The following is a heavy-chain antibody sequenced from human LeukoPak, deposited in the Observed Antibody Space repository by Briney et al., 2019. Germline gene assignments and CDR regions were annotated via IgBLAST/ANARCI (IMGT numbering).Heavy chain of an antibody. V-gene: IGHV4-30-4*01. CDR1: GGSISSGDYY. CDR3: ARGVDPYCSSTSCYPNWFDP. D-gene: IGHD2-2*01. CDR2: IYYSGST. J-gene: IGHJ5*02. Sequence: SETLSLTCTVSGGSISSGDYYWSWIRQPPGKGLEWIGYIYYSGSTYYNPSLKSRVTISVDTSKSQFSLKLSSVTAADTAVYYCARGVDPYCSSTSCYPNWFDPWGQGTLVTVSS.